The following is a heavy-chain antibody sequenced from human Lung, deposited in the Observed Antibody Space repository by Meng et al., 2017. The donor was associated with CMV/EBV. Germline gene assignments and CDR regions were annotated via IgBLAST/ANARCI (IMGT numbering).Heavy chain of an antibody. CDR2: IYHSGST. D-gene: IGHD6-19*01. CDR1: GGSISSSNW. J-gene: IGHJ4*02. CDR3: ASFPPPGKQWLVTDY. V-gene: IGHV4-4*02. Sequence: QGQLQEPGPGLVKPSGTLSLTCAVSGGSISSSNWWSWVRQPPGKGLEWIGEIYHSGSTNYNPSLKGRVTISVDKSKNQFSLKLSSVTAADTAVYYCASFPPPGKQWLVTDYWGQGTLVTVSS.